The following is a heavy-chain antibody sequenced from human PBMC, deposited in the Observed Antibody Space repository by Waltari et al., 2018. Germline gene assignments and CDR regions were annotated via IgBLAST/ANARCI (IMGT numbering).Heavy chain of an antibody. J-gene: IGHJ6*02. CDR3: ARYCAGRSCYYYYYGMDV. D-gene: IGHD2-21*01. V-gene: IGHV4-34*01. Sequence: QVQLQQWGAGLLKPSETLSLTCAVYGGSFSGYYWSWIRQPPGKGLAWIGEINHSGSTNYNPSLKSRVTRSVDTSKNQFSLKLSSVTAADTAVYYCARYCAGRSCYYYYYGMDVWGQGNTVTVSS. CDR1: GGSFSGYY. CDR2: INHSGST.